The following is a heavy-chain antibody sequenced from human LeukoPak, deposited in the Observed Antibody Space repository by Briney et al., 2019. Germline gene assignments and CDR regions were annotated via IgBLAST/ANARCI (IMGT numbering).Heavy chain of an antibody. V-gene: IGHV3-7*01. CDR3: ARDRRNYYDSSGYYDY. CDR2: IKQDGSEK. CDR1: GFTFSSYW. Sequence: GGSLRLSCAASGFTFSSYWMSWVRQAPGKGLEWVANIKQDGSEKYYVDSVKGRFTISRDNAKNSLYLQINSLRAEDTAVYYCARDRRNYYDSSGYYDYWGQGTLVTVSS. D-gene: IGHD3-22*01. J-gene: IGHJ4*02.